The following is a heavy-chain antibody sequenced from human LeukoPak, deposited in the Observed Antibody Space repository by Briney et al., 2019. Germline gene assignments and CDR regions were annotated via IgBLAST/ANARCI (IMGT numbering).Heavy chain of an antibody. CDR3: ARELGENYDFWSGYYTLDY. J-gene: IGHJ4*02. CDR2: IYTSGST. Sequence: PSETLSLTCTVSGGFISSGSYYWSWIRQPAGKGLEWIGRIYTSGSTNYNPSLKSRVTISVDTSKNQFSLKLSSVTAADTAVYYCARELGENYDFWSGYYTLDYWGQGTLVTVSS. D-gene: IGHD3-3*01. V-gene: IGHV4-61*02. CDR1: GGFISSGSYY.